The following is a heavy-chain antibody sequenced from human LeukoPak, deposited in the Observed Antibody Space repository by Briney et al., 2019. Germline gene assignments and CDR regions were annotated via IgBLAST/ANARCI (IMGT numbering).Heavy chain of an antibody. CDR3: ARDGEYYDSSFPSNWFDP. D-gene: IGHD3-22*01. J-gene: IGHJ5*02. Sequence: SETLSLTCTVSGGSLRSSSYYWGWIRQPPGKGLEWIGSMYHSGSTYYNPSLKSRVTISVDTSKNQFSLKLSSVTAADTAVYYCARDGEYYDSSFPSNWFDPWGQGTLVTVSS. CDR2: MYHSGST. V-gene: IGHV4-39*07. CDR1: GGSLRSSSYY.